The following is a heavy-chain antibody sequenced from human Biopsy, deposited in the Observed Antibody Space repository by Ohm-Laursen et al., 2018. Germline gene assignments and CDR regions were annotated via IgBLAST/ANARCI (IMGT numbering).Heavy chain of an antibody. CDR2: ISVYNGNT. J-gene: IGHJ4*02. D-gene: IGHD1-26*01. CDR1: GYTFGNYG. CDR3: ARDVVGRGASFFDF. Sequence: SVKVSCKASGYTFGNYGISWVRQAPGQGLERMGWISVYNGNTDYPHKFQGRVTLTTDTSTSTAHMELRSLTSDDTAIYYCARDVVGRGASFFDFWGQGTSVTVSS. V-gene: IGHV1-18*01.